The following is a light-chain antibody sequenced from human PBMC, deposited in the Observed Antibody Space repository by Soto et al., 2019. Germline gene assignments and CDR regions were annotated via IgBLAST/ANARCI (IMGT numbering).Light chain of an antibody. CDR2: AAS. Sequence: IQMTQSPSSLSASVVDRVRITCLASQSISSYLNWYQQKPGKAPKLLIYAASSLQSGVPSRFSGSGSGTDFTLTISSLQPEDFATYYCQQSYSTPRLTFGQGTRLEIK. J-gene: IGKJ5*01. V-gene: IGKV1-39*01. CDR3: QQSYSTPRLT. CDR1: QSISSY.